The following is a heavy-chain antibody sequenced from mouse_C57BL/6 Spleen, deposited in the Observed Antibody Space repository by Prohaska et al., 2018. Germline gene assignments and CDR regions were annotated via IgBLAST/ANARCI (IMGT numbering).Heavy chain of an antibody. J-gene: IGHJ2*01. Sequence: PGAELVKPGASVKMSCKASGYTFTSYWITWVKQSPVQGLEWIGDIYPGSGSTNYNEKFKSKATLTVDTSSSTAYMQLSSLTSEDYAVYSCAIPTGGYWGQGTTLTVSS. CDR2: IYPGSGST. CDR1: GYTFTSYW. V-gene: IGHV1-55*01. CDR3: AIPTGGY. D-gene: IGHD4-1*01.